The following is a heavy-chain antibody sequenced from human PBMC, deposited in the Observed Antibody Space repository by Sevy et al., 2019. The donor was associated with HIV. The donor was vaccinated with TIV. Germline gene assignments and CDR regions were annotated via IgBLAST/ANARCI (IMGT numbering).Heavy chain of an antibody. Sequence: GGSLRLSCAASDFNFNNYGKHWVRQAPGKGLEWVAVISYDGSDKYYADSVKGQFTISRDNSKNTLYLQVHSPRAEDTAVYYCAKAVPTILGVTRYYYGMDVWGQGTTVTVSS. V-gene: IGHV3-30*18. CDR1: DFNFNNYG. D-gene: IGHD3-3*01. CDR3: AKAVPTILGVTRYYYGMDV. CDR2: ISYDGSDK. J-gene: IGHJ6*02.